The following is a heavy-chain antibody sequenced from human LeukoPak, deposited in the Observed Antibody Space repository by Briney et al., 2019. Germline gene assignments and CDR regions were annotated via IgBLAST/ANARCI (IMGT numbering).Heavy chain of an antibody. CDR1: GGFISSSTYY. CDR3: AREDTYCTNGVCYNPVFDY. Sequence: SETLSLTCTVSGGFISSSTYYWGWIRQPPGKGLEWIGSIYYSASTCYHPSLKSRVTISVDTSKNQFSLKLSSVTAADTAVYYCAREDTYCTNGVCYNPVFDYWGQGTLVTVSS. D-gene: IGHD2-8*01. CDR2: IYYSAST. V-gene: IGHV4-39*07. J-gene: IGHJ4*02.